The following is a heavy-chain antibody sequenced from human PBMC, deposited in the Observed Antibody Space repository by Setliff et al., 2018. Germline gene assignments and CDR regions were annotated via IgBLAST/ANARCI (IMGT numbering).Heavy chain of an antibody. CDR1: GGSISSSSYY. V-gene: IGHV4-39*01. CDR2: IYYSGST. J-gene: IGHJ6*02. CDR3: ARHARYNFWSGYRGHYYGMDV. Sequence: SETLSLTCTVSGGSISSSSYYWGGIRQPPGKGLEWIGSIYYSGSTDYNPSLKSRVTISVDTSKNQSSLKLSSVTAADTAVYYCARHARYNFWSGYRGHYYGMDVWGQGTTVTVSS. D-gene: IGHD3-3*01.